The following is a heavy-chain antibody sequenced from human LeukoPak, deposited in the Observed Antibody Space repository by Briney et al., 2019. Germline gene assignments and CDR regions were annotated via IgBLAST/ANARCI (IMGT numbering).Heavy chain of an antibody. CDR3: AKTTVTPPYYMDV. D-gene: IGHD4-11*01. Sequence: GGSLRLSCAASGFTFSSYNMNWVRQAPGKGLEWVSSITTSSIYRYYADSVKGRFTISRDNAKKSLYLQMNSLRVEDTAVYYCAKTTVTPPYYMDVWGKGTTVTVSS. CDR2: ITTSSIYR. J-gene: IGHJ6*03. V-gene: IGHV3-21*01. CDR1: GFTFSSYN.